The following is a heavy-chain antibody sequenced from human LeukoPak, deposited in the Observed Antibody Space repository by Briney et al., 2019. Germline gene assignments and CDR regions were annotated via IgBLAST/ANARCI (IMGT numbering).Heavy chain of an antibody. V-gene: IGHV4-34*01. CDR3: ARGTYYDFWSGYSNFDY. J-gene: IGHJ4*02. CDR2: INHSGST. Sequence: SETLSLTCAVYGGSFSGYYWSWIRQPPGKGLEWIGEINHSGSTNYNPSLKSRVTISVDTSKDQFSLKLSSVTAADTAVYYCARGTYYDFWSGYSNFDYWGRGTLVTVSS. CDR1: GGSFSGYY. D-gene: IGHD3-3*01.